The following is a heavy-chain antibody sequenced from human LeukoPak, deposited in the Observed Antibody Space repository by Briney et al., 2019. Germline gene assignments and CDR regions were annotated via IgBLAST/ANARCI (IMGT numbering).Heavy chain of an antibody. V-gene: IGHV4-30-2*01. CDR1: GGSIGSGGFS. CDR3: ARGSGFYYGSGSPPTAVDV. Sequence: SETLSLTCAVSGGSIGSGGFSWSWIRLPPGKGLECIGYIYHSGITYYNPSLKSRATISIDRSKNQFSLTLSSVTAADTAVYYCARGSGFYYGSGSPPTAVDVWGQGTTVTVSS. D-gene: IGHD3-10*01. J-gene: IGHJ6*02. CDR2: IYHSGIT.